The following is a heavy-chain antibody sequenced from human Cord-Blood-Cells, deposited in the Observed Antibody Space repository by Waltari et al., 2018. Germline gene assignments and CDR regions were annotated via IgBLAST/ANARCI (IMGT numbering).Heavy chain of an antibody. D-gene: IGHD2-21*01. V-gene: IGHV1-69*06. CDR1: GGTFSSSA. CDR3: ASCGPRGDCYDAFDI. Sequence: QVQLVQSGAEVKKPGSSVKVSCKASGGTFSSSAISWVRQAPGQGLEWLGGIIPIFGTANYAQKFQGRVTITADKSTSTAYMELSSLRSEDTAVYYCASCGPRGDCYDAFDIWGQGTMVTVSS. J-gene: IGHJ3*02. CDR2: IIPIFGTA.